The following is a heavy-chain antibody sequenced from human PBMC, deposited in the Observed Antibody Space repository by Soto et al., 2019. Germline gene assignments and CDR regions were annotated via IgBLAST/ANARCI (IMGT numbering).Heavy chain of an antibody. Sequence: PSETLSLTCTVSGGTISSYYWSWIRQPPGKGLEWIGYIYYSGSTNYNPSLKSRVTISVYTSKNQFSLKLSSVTASDTAVYYCARGRTACYDSSGGPPAFDYWVQGTMLTVSS. CDR1: GGTISSYY. V-gene: IGHV4-59*01. CDR2: IYYSGST. D-gene: IGHD3-22*01. J-gene: IGHJ4*02. CDR3: ARGRTACYDSSGGPPAFDY.